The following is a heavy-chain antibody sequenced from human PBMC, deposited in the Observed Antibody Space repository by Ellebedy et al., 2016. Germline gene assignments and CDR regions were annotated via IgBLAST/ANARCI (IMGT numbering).Heavy chain of an antibody. Sequence: SQTLSLTCAISGDGVSVNSGGWNWIRQSPSGGLEWLGRTYYSSKWYNDYAVSVKGRISVNPDTSKNQFSLQLNSVTPEDTAVYYCARGWLRGWFDPWGQGILVIVSS. J-gene: IGHJ5*02. CDR3: ARGWLRGWFDP. V-gene: IGHV6-1*01. D-gene: IGHD2-15*01. CDR2: TYYSSKWYN. CDR1: GDGVSVNSGG.